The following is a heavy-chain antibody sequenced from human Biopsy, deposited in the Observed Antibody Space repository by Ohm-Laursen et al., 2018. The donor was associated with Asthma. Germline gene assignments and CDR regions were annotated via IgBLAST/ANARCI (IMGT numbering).Heavy chain of an antibody. Sequence: SLRLSCAASGFTFSNAWMSWVRQAPGKGLEWLGRIRSTNEGGTTDYAAAVKGRVTIPRDDSQNTLYLQMSSLTTEDTAVYFCSTNRLWFGESPYYFDYWGQGSLVTVSS. CDR3: STNRLWFGESPYYFDY. CDR1: GFTFSNAW. J-gene: IGHJ4*02. CDR2: IRSTNEGGTT. D-gene: IGHD3-10*01. V-gene: IGHV3-15*01.